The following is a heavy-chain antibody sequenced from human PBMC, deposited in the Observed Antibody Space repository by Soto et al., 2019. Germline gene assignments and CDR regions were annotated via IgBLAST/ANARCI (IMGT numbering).Heavy chain of an antibody. CDR1: GFTFSDYG. CDR3: AKSEDDSSAYVGYFDY. D-gene: IGHD3-22*01. J-gene: IGHJ4*02. V-gene: IGHV3-30*18. Sequence: QVQLVESGGGVVQPGKSLRLSCAASGFTFSDYGMHWVRQAPGKGPEWLAVISYDGTTPHYADSVKGRFTISRDNFKNTLHVQINSLRGEDTAVDYCAKSEDDSSAYVGYFDYWGQGTMVTVSS. CDR2: ISYDGTTP.